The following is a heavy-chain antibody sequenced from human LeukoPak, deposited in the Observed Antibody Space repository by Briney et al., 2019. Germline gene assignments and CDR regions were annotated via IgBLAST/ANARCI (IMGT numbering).Heavy chain of an antibody. V-gene: IGHV4-39*01. CDR1: GGSIYSVSYY. D-gene: IGHD6-19*01. J-gene: IGHJ5*02. CDR2: IYYIGST. Sequence: PSETLSLTCTVSGGSIYSVSYYWGWIRQPPGKGLEWIGSIYYIGSTYYNPSLESRVTISVDTSKNQFSLNLSSVTAADTAVYYCARIGTAWYKWFYPWGQGTLVTVSS. CDR3: ARIGTAWYKWFYP.